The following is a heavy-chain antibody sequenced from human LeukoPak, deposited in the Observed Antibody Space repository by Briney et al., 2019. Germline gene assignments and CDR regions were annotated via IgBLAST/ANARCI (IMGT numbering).Heavy chain of an antibody. CDR1: GFTFSSTY. CDR2: ISGSGGST. D-gene: IGHD5-24*01. J-gene: IGHJ4*02. Sequence: PGGSLRLSCAASGFTFSSTYMTWVRQAPGKGLEWVSAISGSGGSTYYADSVKGRLTISRDNSKNTLYLQMNSLRAEDTAVYYCAKGKDGYNPFDYWGQGTLVTVSS. CDR3: AKGKDGYNPFDY. V-gene: IGHV3-23*01.